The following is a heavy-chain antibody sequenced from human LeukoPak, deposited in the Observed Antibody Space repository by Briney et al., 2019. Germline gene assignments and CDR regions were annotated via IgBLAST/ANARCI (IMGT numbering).Heavy chain of an antibody. Sequence: GGSLRLSCAASGFTFSSYAMSWVRQASGKGLEWVSAISGSGGSTYYADSVKGRFTISRDNPKNTLYLQMNSLRAEDTAVYYCAKDRGGIAVADPAFDYWGQGTLVTVSS. D-gene: IGHD6-19*01. V-gene: IGHV3-23*01. CDR1: GFTFSSYA. CDR3: AKDRGGIAVADPAFDY. CDR2: ISGSGGST. J-gene: IGHJ4*02.